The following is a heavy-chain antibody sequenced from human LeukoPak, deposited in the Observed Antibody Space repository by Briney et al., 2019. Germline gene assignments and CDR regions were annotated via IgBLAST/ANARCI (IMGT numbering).Heavy chain of an antibody. V-gene: IGHV1-18*01. Sequence: ASVKVSCKASGGTFSSYAISWVRQAPGQGLEWMGWINCYNDDTDYAQNLLGRLTLTTDTSTSTAYLELRSLRSDDTAIYYCARGREGGNYDYWGQGTLVSVSS. CDR2: INCYNDDT. CDR3: ARGREGGNYDY. CDR1: GGTFSSYA. D-gene: IGHD1-7*01. J-gene: IGHJ4*02.